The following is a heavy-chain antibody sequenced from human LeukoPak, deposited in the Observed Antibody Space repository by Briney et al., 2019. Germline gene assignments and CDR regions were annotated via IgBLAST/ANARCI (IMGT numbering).Heavy chain of an antibody. CDR3: ARQTRYCSGGSCYIDY. Sequence: TGESLKISCKGSGYSFSIYWIGWVRQMPGKGLEWMGTIYPGDSDTRYSPSFQGQVTISADKSITTAYLQWSSLKASDTAMYYCARQTRYCSGGSCYIDYWGQGTLVTVSS. D-gene: IGHD2-15*01. V-gene: IGHV5-51*01. J-gene: IGHJ4*02. CDR2: IYPGDSDT. CDR1: GYSFSIYW.